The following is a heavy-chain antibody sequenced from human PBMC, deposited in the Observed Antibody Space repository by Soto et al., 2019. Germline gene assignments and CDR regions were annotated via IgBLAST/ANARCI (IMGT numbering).Heavy chain of an antibody. CDR3: GTIPRYSFPTSDPLDN. Sequence: QVQLVQSGAEVRKPGSSVMISCKSSGGTFNTYTFIWVRQAPGQGLEWSGSILPILGSINYAPNFQGRLSITTAQSKTTAYSELSSLTSLDTAIYYFGTIPRYSFPTSDPLDNWGQGTLVTDSS. J-gene: IGHJ4*02. CDR1: GGTFNTYT. CDR2: ILPILGSI. D-gene: IGHD5-18*01. V-gene: IGHV1-69*16.